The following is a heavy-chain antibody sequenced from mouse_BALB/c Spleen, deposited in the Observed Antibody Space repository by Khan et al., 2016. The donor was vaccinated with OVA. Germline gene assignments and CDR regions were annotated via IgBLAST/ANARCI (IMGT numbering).Heavy chain of an antibody. D-gene: IGHD1-1*02. CDR2: IWGGGST. CDR1: GFSLTDHG. CDR3: AKQIWSPYYGMDY. J-gene: IGHJ4*01. Sequence: QVQLKESGPGLVAPSQSLSITCTVSGFSLTDHGVSWIRQPPGKGLEWLGVIWGGGSTYYNSVLKSRLSISKDNSKSQVFLKMNSLQMDDTAMYYCAKQIWSPYYGMDYWGQGTSVTVSS. V-gene: IGHV2-6-5*01.